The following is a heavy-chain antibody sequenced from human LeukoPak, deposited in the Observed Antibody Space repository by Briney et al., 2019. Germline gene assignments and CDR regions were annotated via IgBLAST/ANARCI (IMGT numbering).Heavy chain of an antibody. V-gene: IGHV3-23*01. CDR2: ISASGGST. Sequence: GGSLRLSCAASGFTFSSSAMSWVRQVPGKGLEWVSGISASGGSTYYADSVRGRFTISRDNSKSTLCLQMNSLRAEDTAVYYCAKQLGYCSDGSCYFPYWGQGTLVTVSS. CDR1: GFTFSSSA. J-gene: IGHJ4*02. CDR3: AKQLGYCSDGSCYFPY. D-gene: IGHD2-15*01.